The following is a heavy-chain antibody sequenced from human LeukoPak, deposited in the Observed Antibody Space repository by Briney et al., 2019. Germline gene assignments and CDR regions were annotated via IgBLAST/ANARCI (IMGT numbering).Heavy chain of an antibody. D-gene: IGHD6-19*01. J-gene: IGHJ4*02. CDR1: GFTFSSYS. V-gene: IGHV3-21*01. CDR3: TRGVDSSGWYRHGGY. CDR2: ISSSSSYI. Sequence: GGSLRLSCAASGFTFSSYSMNWVRQAPGKGLEWVSSISSSSSYIYYADSVKGRFTISRDNAKNSLYLQMNSLRAEDTAVYYCTRGVDSSGWYRHGGYWGQGTLVTVSS.